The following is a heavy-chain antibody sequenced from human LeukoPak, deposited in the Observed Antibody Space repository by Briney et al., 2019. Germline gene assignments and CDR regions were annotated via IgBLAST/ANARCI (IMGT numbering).Heavy chain of an antibody. CDR1: GYSISSGYY. CDR2: INHSGST. CDR3: ARHDHAPGVYYFDY. J-gene: IGHJ4*02. V-gene: IGHV4-38-2*02. D-gene: IGHD3-16*01. Sequence: PSETLSLTCTVSGYSISSGYYWGWIRQPPGKGLEWIGEINHSGSTNYNPSLKSRVTISVDTSKNQFSLKLSSVTAADTAVYYCARHDHAPGVYYFDYWGQGTLVTVSS.